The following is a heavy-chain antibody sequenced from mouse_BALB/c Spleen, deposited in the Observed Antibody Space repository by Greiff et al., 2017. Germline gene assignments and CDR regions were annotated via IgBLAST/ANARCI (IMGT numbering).Heavy chain of an antibody. D-gene: IGHD2-3*01. J-gene: IGHJ4*01. CDR3: ARRGIYDGYYLYAMDY. CDR1: GFTFSSFG. V-gene: IGHV5-17*02. CDR2: ISSGSSTI. Sequence: EVKLMESGGGLVQPGGSRKLSCAASGFTFSSFGMHWVRQAPEKGLEWVAYISSGSSTIYYADTVKGRFTISRDNPKNTLFLQMTSLRSEDTAMYYCARRGIYDGYYLYAMDYWGQGTSVTVSS.